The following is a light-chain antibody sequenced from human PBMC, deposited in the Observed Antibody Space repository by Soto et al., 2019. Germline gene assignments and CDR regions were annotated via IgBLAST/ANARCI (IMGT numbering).Light chain of an antibody. CDR3: QQYNKWPPVT. CDR2: GAS. Sequence: DIMMTQSPGTLSVSPGESATLSCRASQSVGSYLAWYQQKPGQAPRLLIYGASTRATGIPARFSGSGSGTEFTLTISGLQSEDVSIYYWQQYNKWPPVTFGQGTKLEIK. CDR1: QSVGSY. V-gene: IGKV3-15*01. J-gene: IGKJ2*01.